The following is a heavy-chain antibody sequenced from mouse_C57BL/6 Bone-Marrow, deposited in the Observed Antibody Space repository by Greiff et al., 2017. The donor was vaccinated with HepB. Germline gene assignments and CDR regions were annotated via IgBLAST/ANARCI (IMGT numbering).Heavy chain of an antibody. CDR2: IYPRSGNT. D-gene: IGHD4-1*01. V-gene: IGHV1-81*01. CDR3: AREMLGIAMDY. CDR1: GYTFTSYG. J-gene: IGHJ4*01. Sequence: QVQLQQSGAELARPGASVKLSCKASGYTFTSYGISWVKQRTGQGLEWIGEIYPRSGNTYYNEKFKGKATLTADKSSSTAYMELRSLTAEDSAVYFCAREMLGIAMDYWGQGTSVTVSS.